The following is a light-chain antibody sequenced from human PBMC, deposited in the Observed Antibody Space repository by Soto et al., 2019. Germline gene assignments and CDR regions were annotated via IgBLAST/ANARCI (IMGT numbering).Light chain of an antibody. CDR3: SSYTSTSTYV. CDR2: EVS. Sequence: QSALTQPASVSGSPGQSITISCTGTSSDVVGYKYVSWYQQHPGKAPKLMIYEVSNRPSGVSNRFSGSKSGNTASLTISGLQAEDEADYYCSSYTSTSTYVFGTGTKVTVL. CDR1: SSDVVGYKY. J-gene: IGLJ1*01. V-gene: IGLV2-14*01.